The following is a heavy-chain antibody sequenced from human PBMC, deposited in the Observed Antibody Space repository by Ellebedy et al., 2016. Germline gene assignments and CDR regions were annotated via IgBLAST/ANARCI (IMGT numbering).Heavy chain of an antibody. Sequence: ASVKVSCKASGGTFSSYGISWVRQAPGQGLEWMGWISAYNGNTNYAQKLQGRVTMTTDTSTSTAYMELRSLRSDDTAVYYCARDGNQYDILTGYYHYYGMDVWGQGTTVTVSS. J-gene: IGHJ6*02. CDR2: ISAYNGNT. V-gene: IGHV1-18*01. CDR1: GGTFSSYG. CDR3: ARDGNQYDILTGYYHYYGMDV. D-gene: IGHD3-9*01.